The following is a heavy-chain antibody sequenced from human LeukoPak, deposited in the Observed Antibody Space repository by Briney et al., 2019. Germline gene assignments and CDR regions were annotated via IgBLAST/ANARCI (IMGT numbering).Heavy chain of an antibody. CDR2: IKQDGSEK. Sequence: GGSLRLSCAASGFTFSSYWMSWVRQAPGKGLEGVANIKQDGSEKYYVDSVKGRFTISRDNAKNSLYLQMNSLRAEDTAVYYCASAVAAAGNGDAFDIWGQGTMVTVSS. V-gene: IGHV3-7*01. CDR3: ASAVAAAGNGDAFDI. D-gene: IGHD6-13*01. J-gene: IGHJ3*02. CDR1: GFTFSSYW.